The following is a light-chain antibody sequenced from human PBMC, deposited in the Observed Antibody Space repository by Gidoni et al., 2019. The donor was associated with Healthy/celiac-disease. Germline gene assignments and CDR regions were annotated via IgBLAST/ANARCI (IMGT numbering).Light chain of an antibody. Sequence: DIVMTQSPDSLAVSLVERATINCKSSQSVLYSSNNKNYLAWYQQKPGQPPKLLIYWASTRESGVPDRFSGSGSGKDFTLTISSLQAEDVAVYYCQQYYSTPRTFGQGTKVEIK. V-gene: IGKV4-1*01. CDR3: QQYYSTPRT. CDR1: QSVLYSSNNKNY. J-gene: IGKJ1*01. CDR2: WAS.